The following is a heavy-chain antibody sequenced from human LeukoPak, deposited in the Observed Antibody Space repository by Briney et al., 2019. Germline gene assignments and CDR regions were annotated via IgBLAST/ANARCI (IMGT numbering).Heavy chain of an antibody. CDR1: GFTFSSYS. D-gene: IGHD2-2*01. CDR3: AKGGEYQLLIDY. Sequence: PGGSLRLSCAASGFTFSSYSMNWVRQAPGKGLEWVSAISGSGGSTYYADSVKGRFTISRDNSKNTLYLQMNSLRAEDTAVYYCAKGGEYQLLIDYWGQGTLVTVSS. V-gene: IGHV3-23*01. CDR2: ISGSGGST. J-gene: IGHJ4*02.